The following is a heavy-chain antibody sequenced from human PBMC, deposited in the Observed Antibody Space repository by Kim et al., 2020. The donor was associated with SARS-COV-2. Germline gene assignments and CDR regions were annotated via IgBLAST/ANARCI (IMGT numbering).Heavy chain of an antibody. CDR3: AKDRDMVRRTLDY. J-gene: IGHJ4*02. V-gene: IGHV3-33*06. CDR2: IWYDGSNK. D-gene: IGHD3-10*01. Sequence: GGSLRLSCAASGFTFSSYGMHWVRQAPGKGLEWVAVIWYDGSNKYYADSVKGRFTISRDNSKNTLYLQMNSLRAEDTAVYYCAKDRDMVRRTLDYWGQGTLVTVSS. CDR1: GFTFSSYG.